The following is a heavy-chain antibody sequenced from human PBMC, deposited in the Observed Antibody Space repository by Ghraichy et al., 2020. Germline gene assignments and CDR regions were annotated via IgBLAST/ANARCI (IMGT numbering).Heavy chain of an antibody. CDR1: GFTFSSYA. CDR3: AKAVGRGGGSCFHH. CDR2: ISGSGGNT. J-gene: IGHJ1*01. Sequence: GESLNISCAASGFTFSSYAMSWVRQAPGKGLEWVSAISGSGGNTYYADSVKGRFTFSRDNSKNTLYLQMNSLRAEDTAVYYCAKAVGRGGGSCFHHWGQGTLVTASS. V-gene: IGHV3-23*01. D-gene: IGHD2-15*01.